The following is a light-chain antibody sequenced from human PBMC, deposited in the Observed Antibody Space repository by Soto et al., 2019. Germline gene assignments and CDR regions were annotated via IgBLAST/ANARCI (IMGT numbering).Light chain of an antibody. CDR3: QQYGTSPQT. Sequence: IVLTQSPGTLSLSPGERATLSRRASQSVTSTYLAWYQQRPGQSPRLLIYAAYSRATGIPDRFRGSGSGTDFTLTIGRLEPEDFAVYYCQQYGTSPQTFGQGTKVDIK. J-gene: IGKJ1*01. V-gene: IGKV3-20*01. CDR1: QSVTSTY. CDR2: AAY.